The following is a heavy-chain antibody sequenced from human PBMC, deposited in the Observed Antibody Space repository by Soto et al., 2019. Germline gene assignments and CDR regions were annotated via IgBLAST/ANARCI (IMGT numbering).Heavy chain of an antibody. J-gene: IGHJ5*02. Sequence: PSETLSLTCTVSGGSISSYYWSWIRQPPGKGLEWIGYIYYSGSTNYNPSLKSRVTISVDTSKNQFSLKLSSVTAADTAVYYCARAGYCSGGSCYPLTYNWFDPWGQGTLVTVSS. CDR1: GGSISSYY. CDR3: ARAGYCSGGSCYPLTYNWFDP. CDR2: IYYSGST. D-gene: IGHD2-15*01. V-gene: IGHV4-59*01.